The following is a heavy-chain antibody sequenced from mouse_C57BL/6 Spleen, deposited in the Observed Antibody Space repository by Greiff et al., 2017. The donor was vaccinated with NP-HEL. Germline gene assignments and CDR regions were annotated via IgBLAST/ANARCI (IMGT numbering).Heavy chain of an antibody. V-gene: IGHV1-59*01. CDR1: GYTFTSYW. D-gene: IGHD1-1*01. Sequence: QVQLQQPGAELVRPGTSVKLSCKASGYTFTSYWMHWVKQRPGQGLEWIGVIDPSDSYTTYNQKFKGKATLTVDTSSSTAYMQLRSLTSDDSAVDYCGRRGSSYYYAMDYWGQGTSVTVSS. J-gene: IGHJ4*01. CDR2: IDPSDSYT. CDR3: GRRGSSYYYAMDY.